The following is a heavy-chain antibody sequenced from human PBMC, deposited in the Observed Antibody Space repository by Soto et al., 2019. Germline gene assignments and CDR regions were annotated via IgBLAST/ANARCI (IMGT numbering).Heavy chain of an antibody. V-gene: IGHV1-46*03. D-gene: IGHD3-10*01. J-gene: IGHJ4*02. Sequence: APVKVSCKASGYTFTSDYMQWVRQAPGQGLEWMGIINPSGGSTSCAQKFEGRVTLTTDTSTTTAYMELSSLRSEDTAVYSCASDCHGSGSYYGWNYGGQGTLVTVPS. CDR3: ASDCHGSGSYYGWNY. CDR2: INPSGGST. CDR1: GYTFTSDY.